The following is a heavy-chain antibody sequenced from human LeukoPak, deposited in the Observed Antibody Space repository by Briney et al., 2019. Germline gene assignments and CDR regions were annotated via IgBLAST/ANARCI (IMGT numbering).Heavy chain of an antibody. CDR3: ARSLTFGGLIAYYDY. Sequence: KASETLSLTCTVSGGSISSYYWSWIRQPPGKGLEWIGFIYYSGSTNYNPSLKSRVTISVDTSKNQFSLKLSSVTAADTAVYYCARSLTFGGLIAYYDYWGQGTLVTVSS. CDR2: IYYSGST. D-gene: IGHD3-16*02. V-gene: IGHV4-59*01. CDR1: GGSISSYY. J-gene: IGHJ4*02.